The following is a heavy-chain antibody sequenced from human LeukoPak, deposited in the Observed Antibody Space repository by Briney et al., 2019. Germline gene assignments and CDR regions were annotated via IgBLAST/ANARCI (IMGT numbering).Heavy chain of an antibody. D-gene: IGHD4-23*01. J-gene: IGHJ4*02. CDR1: GFTFSSYG. CDR2: ISGSGGST. Sequence: GGTLRLSCAASGFTFSSYGMSWVRQAPGKGLEWVSAISGSGGSTDYADSVKGRFTISRDNSKNTLYLQMNSLRAEDTAVYYCAKGSARRWFWYFDYWGQGTLVTVSS. V-gene: IGHV3-23*01. CDR3: AKGSARRWFWYFDY.